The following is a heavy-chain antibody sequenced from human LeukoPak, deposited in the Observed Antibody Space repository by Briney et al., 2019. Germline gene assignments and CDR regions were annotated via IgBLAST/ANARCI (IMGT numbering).Heavy chain of an antibody. CDR1: GFTFSSYA. V-gene: IGHV3-23*01. D-gene: IGHD1-26*01. J-gene: IGHJ1*01. CDR2: ISGSGVTT. CDR3: VKKVVVGATSPYSDFQD. Sequence: GGSLRLSCVVSGFTFSSYAMSWVRQAPGKGLERVSGISGSGVTTHYAGSVQGRFSISRDNSKNTLYLQMNSLRVEDTALYYCVKKVVVGATSPYSDFQDWGQGTLVTVSS.